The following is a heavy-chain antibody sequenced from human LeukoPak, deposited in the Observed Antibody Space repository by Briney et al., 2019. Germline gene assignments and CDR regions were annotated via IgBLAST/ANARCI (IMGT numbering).Heavy chain of an antibody. Sequence: GGSLRLSCAASRFTFSSYEMNWVRQAPGKGREWVSYISSSGSTIYYADSAKGRFNISRDNAKNSLYLQMNSLRAEDTAVYYCAELGITMIGGVWGKGTTVTISS. CDR2: ISSSGSTI. D-gene: IGHD3-10*02. V-gene: IGHV3-48*03. J-gene: IGHJ6*04. CDR1: RFTFSSYE. CDR3: AELGITMIGGV.